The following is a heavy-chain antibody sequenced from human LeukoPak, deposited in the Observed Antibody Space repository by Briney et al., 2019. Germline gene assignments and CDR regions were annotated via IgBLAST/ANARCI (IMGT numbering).Heavy chain of an antibody. CDR2: IHPDGSIT. CDR1: GFTISNYW. D-gene: IGHD5-12*01. V-gene: IGHV3-74*03. Sequence: QAGGSLRLSCVGSGFTISNYWVHWVRQAPGTGLVWVSRIHPDGSITTYADSVKGRFTISRDNAKNTLYLQMNSLRAEDTAVYYCAPQQTYSPYNWFDPWGQGTLVTVSS. J-gene: IGHJ5*02. CDR3: APQQTYSPYNWFDP.